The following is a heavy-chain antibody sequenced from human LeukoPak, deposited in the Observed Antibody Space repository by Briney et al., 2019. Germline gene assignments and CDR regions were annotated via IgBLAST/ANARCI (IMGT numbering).Heavy chain of an antibody. D-gene: IGHD3-10*01. Sequence: ASVKVSCKASGYTFTDYYINWVRQATGQGLEWMGWMNPNSGNTGYAQKFQGRVTMTRNTSISTAYMELSSLRSEDTAVYYCARVRYYGSGSSFDYWGQGTLVTVSS. CDR3: ARVRYYGSGSSFDY. V-gene: IGHV1-8*02. J-gene: IGHJ4*02. CDR1: GYTFTDYY. CDR2: MNPNSGNT.